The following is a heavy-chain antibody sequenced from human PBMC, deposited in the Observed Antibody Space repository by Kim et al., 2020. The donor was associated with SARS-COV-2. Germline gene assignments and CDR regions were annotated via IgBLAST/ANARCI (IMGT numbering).Heavy chain of an antibody. D-gene: IGHD3-10*01. CDR2: IKSKTDGGTT. CDR3: TTELIRITMVRGVINGAFDI. CDR1: GFTFSNAW. Sequence: GGSLRLSCAASGFTFSNAWMSWVRQAPGKGLEWVGRIKSKTDGGTTDYAAPVKGRFTISRDDSKNTLYLQMNSLKTEDTAVYYCTTELIRITMVRGVINGAFDIWGQGTMVTVSS. V-gene: IGHV3-15*01. J-gene: IGHJ3*02.